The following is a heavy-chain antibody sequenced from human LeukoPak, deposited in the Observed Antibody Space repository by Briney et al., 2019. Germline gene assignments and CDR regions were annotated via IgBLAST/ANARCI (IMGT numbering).Heavy chain of an antibody. CDR2: VFYSGNT. V-gene: IGHV4-59*08. J-gene: IGHJ6*02. CDR1: GGSISGYY. D-gene: IGHD1-7*01. Sequence: KPSETPSLTCTVSGGSISGYYYNWLRQPPGKGLEWIGYVFYSGNTNYNPSLKSRLTISVDTSKNQFSLKLSSVTAADTAVYYCARGPLKELPFSVYYYYGMDVWGQGTTVTVSS. CDR3: ARGPLKELPFSVYYYYGMDV.